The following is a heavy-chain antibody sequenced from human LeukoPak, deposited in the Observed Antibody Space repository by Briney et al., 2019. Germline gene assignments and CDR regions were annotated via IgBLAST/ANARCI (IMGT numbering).Heavy chain of an antibody. Sequence: PSQTLSLTCTVSGGSISSGDYYWGGDYYWSWIRQHPGKGLEWIGYIYYSGSTYYNPSLKSRVTISVDTSKNQFSLKLSSVTAADTAVYYCATARTRDPVRYFDLPPHFDYWGQGTLVTVSS. V-gene: IGHV4-31*03. CDR2: IYYSGST. J-gene: IGHJ4*02. CDR1: GGSISSGDYYWGGDYY. CDR3: ATARTRDPVRYFDLPPHFDY. D-gene: IGHD3-9*01.